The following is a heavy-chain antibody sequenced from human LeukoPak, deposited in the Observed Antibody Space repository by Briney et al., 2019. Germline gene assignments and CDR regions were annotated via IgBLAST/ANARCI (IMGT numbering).Heavy chain of an antibody. V-gene: IGHV4-61*02. CDR3: ARDPSSYWYFDL. Sequence: SQTLSLTCTVSGGSISSGSYYWSWIRQPAGKGLEWIGRIYTSGSTNYNPSLKSRVTTSVDTSKNQFSLKLSSVTAADTAVYYCARDPSSYWYFDLWCRGTLVSVSS. CDR2: IYTSGST. J-gene: IGHJ2*01. CDR1: GGSISSGSYY.